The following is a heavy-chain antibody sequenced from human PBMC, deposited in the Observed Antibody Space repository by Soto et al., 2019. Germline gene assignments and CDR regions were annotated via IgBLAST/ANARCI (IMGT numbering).Heavy chain of an antibody. CDR2: IYYSGST. Sequence: QLQLQESGPGLVKPSETLSLTCTVSGGSISSSSYYWGWIRQPPGKGLEWIGSIYYSGSTYYNPSLKSRVTISVDTSKNQFSLKLSSVTAADTAVYYCARSVVVVAATTDAFDIWGQGTMVTVSS. V-gene: IGHV4-39*01. CDR3: ARSVVVVAATTDAFDI. D-gene: IGHD2-15*01. CDR1: GGSISSSSYY. J-gene: IGHJ3*02.